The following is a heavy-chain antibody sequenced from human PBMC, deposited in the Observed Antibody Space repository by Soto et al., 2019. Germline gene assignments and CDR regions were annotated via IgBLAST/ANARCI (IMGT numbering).Heavy chain of an antibody. J-gene: IGHJ6*02. Sequence: ASVKVSCKASGYTFTNYYMHWVRQAPGQGLEWMGIINPSGGSTSYAQKFQGRVTMTRDTSTSTVYMELSSLRSEDTAVYYCARAVIVVVPAANQGGMDVWGQGTTVTASS. CDR1: GYTFTNYY. CDR3: ARAVIVVVPAANQGGMDV. V-gene: IGHV1-46*01. D-gene: IGHD2-2*01. CDR2: INPSGGST.